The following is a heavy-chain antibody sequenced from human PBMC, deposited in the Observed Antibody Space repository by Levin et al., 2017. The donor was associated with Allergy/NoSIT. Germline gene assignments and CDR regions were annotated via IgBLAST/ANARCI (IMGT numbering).Heavy chain of an antibody. CDR3: ARGPPQAYCGGDCYSYFDY. CDR1: GFTFSSYG. Sequence: LSLTCAASGFTFSSYGMHWVRQAPGKGLEWVAVIWYDGSKKYYADSVKGRFTISRDNSKNTLYLQMNSLRAEDTAVYYCARGPPQAYCGGDCYSYFDYWGQGTLVTVSS. D-gene: IGHD2-21*02. V-gene: IGHV3-33*01. J-gene: IGHJ4*02. CDR2: IWYDGSKK.